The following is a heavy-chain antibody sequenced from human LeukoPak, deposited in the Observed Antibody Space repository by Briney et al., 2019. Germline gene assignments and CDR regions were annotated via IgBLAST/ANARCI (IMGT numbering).Heavy chain of an antibody. V-gene: IGHV4-4*07. D-gene: IGHD3-3*01. CDR3: ARTYYDFWSGYPHYFDY. J-gene: IGHJ4*02. Sequence: SETLSLTCTVSGGSISSYYWSWIRQPVGKGLEWIGRIYTSGSTNYNPSLKSRVTMSVDTSKNQFSLKLSSVTAADTAVYYCARTYYDFWSGYPHYFDYWGQGTLVTVSS. CDR2: IYTSGST. CDR1: GGSISSYY.